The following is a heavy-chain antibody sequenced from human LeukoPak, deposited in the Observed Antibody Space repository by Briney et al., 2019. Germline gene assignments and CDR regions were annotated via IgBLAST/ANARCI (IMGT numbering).Heavy chain of an antibody. J-gene: IGHJ4*02. Sequence: GGSLRLSCAASGFTFSDYYMSWIRQAPGKGLEWVSYISSSGSTIYYADSVKGRFTISRDNAKNSLYLQMNSLRAEDTAVYYCARTYYYDSSGYYFDYWGQGTLVTVSS. D-gene: IGHD3-22*01. CDR2: ISSSGSTI. CDR1: GFTFSDYY. CDR3: ARTYYYDSSGYYFDY. V-gene: IGHV3-11*04.